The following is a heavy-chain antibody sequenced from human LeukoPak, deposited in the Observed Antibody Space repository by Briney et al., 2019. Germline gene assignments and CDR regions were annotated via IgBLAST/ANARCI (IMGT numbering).Heavy chain of an antibody. Sequence: GGSLRLSCAASGFTFSSYGVHWVRQAPGKGLEWVAVIWYDGSNKYYADSVKGRFTISRDNSKNTLYLQKNSLRAEDTAVYYCAKERDYDSSGYSGRGYYFDYWGQGTLVTVSS. CDR1: GFTFSSYG. V-gene: IGHV3-33*06. CDR2: IWYDGSNK. CDR3: AKERDYDSSGYSGRGYYFDY. J-gene: IGHJ4*02. D-gene: IGHD3-22*01.